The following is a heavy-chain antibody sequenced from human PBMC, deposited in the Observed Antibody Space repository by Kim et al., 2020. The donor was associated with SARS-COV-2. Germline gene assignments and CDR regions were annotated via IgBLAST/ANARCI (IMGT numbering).Heavy chain of an antibody. J-gene: IGHJ4*02. CDR2: ISDGGVRK. V-gene: IGHV3-23*01. CDR3: EASDY. Sequence: GGSLRLSCEASGFTFGRYAMSWARQAPGKGLEWVSTISDGGVRKHYADSVKGRFTISRDNSKRTLFLHMNSLRAEDTAIYYCEASDYWGQGSLVTVSS. CDR1: GFTFGRYA.